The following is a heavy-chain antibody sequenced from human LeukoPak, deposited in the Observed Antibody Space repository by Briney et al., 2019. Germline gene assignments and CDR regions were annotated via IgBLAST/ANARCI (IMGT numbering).Heavy chain of an antibody. CDR3: ANPLTFGTRPPYFDY. J-gene: IGHJ4*02. CDR2: IWYVGSNK. V-gene: IGHV3-30*02. Sequence: PGGSLRLSCAASGFTFRSYGMHWVRQAPGKGLEWVAFIWYVGSNKYYADSVKGRFTISRDNSKTTLYLQGNSLRAEDTAVYYCANPLTFGTRPPYFDYWGQGTLVTVSS. CDR1: GFTFRSYG. D-gene: IGHD3-16*01.